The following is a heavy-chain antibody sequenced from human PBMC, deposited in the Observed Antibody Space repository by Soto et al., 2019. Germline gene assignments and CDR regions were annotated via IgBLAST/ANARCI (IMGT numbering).Heavy chain of an antibody. CDR2: IIPIFGTA. CDR3: ARETGYDYGGNPENWFDP. D-gene: IGHD4-17*01. J-gene: IGHJ5*02. V-gene: IGHV1-69*13. CDR1: GGTFSSYA. Sequence: GASVKVSCKASGGTFSSYAISWVRQAPGQGLEWMGGIIPIFGTANYAQKFQGRVTITADESTSTAYMELSSLRSEDTAVYYCARETGYDYGGNPENWFDPWGQGTLVTVSS.